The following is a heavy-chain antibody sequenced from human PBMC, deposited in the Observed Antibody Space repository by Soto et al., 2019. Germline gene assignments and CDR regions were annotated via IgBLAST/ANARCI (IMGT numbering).Heavy chain of an antibody. CDR3: ARVGSWSNYYYYMDV. D-gene: IGHD6-13*01. J-gene: IGHJ6*03. Sequence: GAAVKVSCKASGYTFTSYDINWVRQATGQGLEWMGWMNPNSGNTGYAQKFQGRVTMTRNTSISTAYMELNSLRSEDTAVYYCARVGSWSNYYYYMDVWGKGTTVTVSS. V-gene: IGHV1-8*01. CDR2: MNPNSGNT. CDR1: GYTFTSYD.